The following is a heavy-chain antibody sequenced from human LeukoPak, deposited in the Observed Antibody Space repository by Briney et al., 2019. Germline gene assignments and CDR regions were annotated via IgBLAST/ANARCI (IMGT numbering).Heavy chain of an antibody. CDR2: MNPNSGDT. CDR1: GYTFSDYY. CDR3: ARVWPCSNGVCPDVFER. J-gene: IGHJ4*02. V-gene: IGHV1-2*02. D-gene: IGHD2-8*01. Sequence: GAPVKVSCKASGYTFSDYYMHWVRQAPGQGLEWMGWMNPNSGDTTYAQKFQGRVTMTRDTSIRTAYMELSRLRPDDTAVYYCARVWPCSNGVCPDVFERWGQGTLVTVSS.